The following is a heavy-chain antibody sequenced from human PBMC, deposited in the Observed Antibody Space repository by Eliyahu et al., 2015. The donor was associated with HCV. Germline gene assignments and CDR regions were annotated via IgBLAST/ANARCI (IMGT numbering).Heavy chain of an antibody. J-gene: IGHJ4*02. CDR3: AKDYVHYYGSGSYYKGGGDY. Sequence: QVQLVESGGGVVQPGRSLRLSCAASGFPFSXSGLPWVRQAPGKGLEWVAVISYDGSNKYYADSVKGRFTISRDNSKNTLYLQMNSLRAEDTAVYYCAKDYVHYYGSGSYYKGGGDYWGQGTLVTVSS. D-gene: IGHD3-10*01. CDR2: ISYDGSNK. V-gene: IGHV3-30*18. CDR1: GFPFSXSG.